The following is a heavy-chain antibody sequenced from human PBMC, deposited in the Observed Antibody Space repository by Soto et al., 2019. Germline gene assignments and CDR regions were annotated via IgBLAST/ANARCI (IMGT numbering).Heavy chain of an antibody. CDR3: ARHGGYYIDY. CDR1: GASISSYY. D-gene: IGHD3-22*01. CDR2: IYYSGST. Sequence: SETLSLTCTVSGASISSYYWSWIRQPPGKGLEWIGYIYYSGSTSYNPSLKSRVTISVDMSKKQFSLKLTSMTAADTAVYYCARHGGYYIDYWGQGTLVTVSS. J-gene: IGHJ4*02. V-gene: IGHV4-59*01.